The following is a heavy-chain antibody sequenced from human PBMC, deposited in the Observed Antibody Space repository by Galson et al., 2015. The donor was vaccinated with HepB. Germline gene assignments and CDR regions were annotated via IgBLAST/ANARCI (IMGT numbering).Heavy chain of an antibody. V-gene: IGHV4-34*01. CDR1: GGSFSGYY. CDR3: ARDYRYSSRGFDP. D-gene: IGHD6-19*01. Sequence: SETLSLTCAVYGGSFSGYYWSWIRQPPGKGLEWIGEINHSGSTNYNPSLKSRVTISVDTSKNHFSPNLKSVTAADTAVYYCARDYRYSSRGFDPWGQGTLVTASS. J-gene: IGHJ5*02. CDR2: INHSGST.